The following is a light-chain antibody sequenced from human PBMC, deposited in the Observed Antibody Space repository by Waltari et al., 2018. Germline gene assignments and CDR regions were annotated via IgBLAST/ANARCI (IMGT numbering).Light chain of an antibody. Sequence: DIQMTQSPSTLSASVGDRVTITCRASQSISSWLAWYQQKPGKAPKLLIYKASSLESWVPSRFSGSGSGTEFTLTISSLQPDDFATYYCQQHGKWPLSFGGGTKVEI. CDR3: QQHGKWPLS. CDR1: QSISSW. CDR2: KAS. V-gene: IGKV1-5*03. J-gene: IGKJ4*01.